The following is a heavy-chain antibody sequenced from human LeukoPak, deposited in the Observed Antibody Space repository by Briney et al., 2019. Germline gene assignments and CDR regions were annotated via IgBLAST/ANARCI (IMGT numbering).Heavy chain of an antibody. CDR3: AKDKSSGWQYSFDC. CDR1: GFTVSSNY. D-gene: IGHD6-19*01. Sequence: GGSLRLSCAASGFTVSSNYMSWVRQAPGKGLEWVSVIYSGGSTYYADSVKGRFTISRDDAKNSLFLQMNSLRPEDTALYYCAKDKSSGWQYSFDCWGQGTQVSVSA. V-gene: IGHV3-53*05. J-gene: IGHJ4*02. CDR2: IYSGGST.